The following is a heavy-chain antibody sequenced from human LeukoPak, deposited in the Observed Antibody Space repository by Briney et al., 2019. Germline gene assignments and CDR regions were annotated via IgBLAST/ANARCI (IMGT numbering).Heavy chain of an antibody. J-gene: IGHJ4*02. D-gene: IGHD3-10*01. CDR3: AKSSPRYGSGSYGGY. CDR2: ISYDGSNK. Sequence: PGGSLRLSCAPSGFTFSTYAMHWVRQAPGKGLEWVAVISYDGSNKYYADSVKGRFTISRDNSKNTLYLQMNSLRAEDTAVYYCAKSSPRYGSGSYGGYWGQGTLVTVSS. V-gene: IGHV3-30*04. CDR1: GFTFSTYA.